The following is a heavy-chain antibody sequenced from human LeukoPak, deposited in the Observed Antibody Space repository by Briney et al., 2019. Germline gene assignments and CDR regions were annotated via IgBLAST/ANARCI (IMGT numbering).Heavy chain of an antibody. CDR2: ISHSGST. CDR1: GYSISSGYN. CDR3: ARDRPPPAYYYYMDV. V-gene: IGHV4-38-2*02. Sequence: SETLSLTXTVSGYSISSGYNWGWIRHPPGKGLEWIGSISHSGSTFYNPSLMSRVTISIDTSRNQFSLKLGSVTAADTAVYYCARDRPPPAYYYYMDVWGKGTTVTVSS. J-gene: IGHJ6*03. D-gene: IGHD2-2*01.